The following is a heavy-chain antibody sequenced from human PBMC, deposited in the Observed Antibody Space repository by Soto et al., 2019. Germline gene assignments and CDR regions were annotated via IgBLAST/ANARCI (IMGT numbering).Heavy chain of an antibody. CDR1: GFTFSSYG. J-gene: IGHJ6*03. V-gene: IGHV3-33*01. Sequence: GGSLRLSCAASGFTFSSYGMHWVRQAPGKGLEWVAVIWYDGSNKYYADSVKGRFTISRDNSKNTLYLQMNSLRAEDTAVYYCARYGSEGSDCSSTSCYRYYYMDVWGKGTTVTVSS. CDR3: ARYGSEGSDCSSTSCYRYYYMDV. CDR2: IWYDGSNK. D-gene: IGHD2-2*01.